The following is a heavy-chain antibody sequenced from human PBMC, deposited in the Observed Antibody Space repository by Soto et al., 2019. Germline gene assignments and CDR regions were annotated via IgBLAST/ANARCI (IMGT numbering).Heavy chain of an antibody. CDR2: MSGSGSST. D-gene: IGHD1-26*01. CDR3: AKDPRPRLTGASYYGVYYYCGMDV. J-gene: IGHJ6*02. CDR1: GYKYRSYE. Sequence: PGGSLRLSCAASGYKYRSYEMSWVRQAPGKGLEWISAMSGSGSSTYYADSVKGRFTICRDKSKNTLYLQMNSLRDKDTAVYYYAKDPRPRLTGASYYGVYYYCGMDVWGQGTTVTFSS. V-gene: IGHV3-23*01.